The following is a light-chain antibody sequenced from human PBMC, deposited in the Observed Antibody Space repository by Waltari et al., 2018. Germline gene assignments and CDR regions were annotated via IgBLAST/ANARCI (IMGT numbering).Light chain of an antibody. CDR2: KAS. V-gene: IGKV1-5*03. Sequence: DIQMTQSPSTLSASVGDRVTITCRASQSISSWLAWYQQKPGKAPKLLIYKASSLESGVPSRVSGSGSGTEFTRTSSSLQPDDFATYYCQQYNSYPWTFGQGTKVEIK. CDR1: QSISSW. J-gene: IGKJ1*01. CDR3: QQYNSYPWT.